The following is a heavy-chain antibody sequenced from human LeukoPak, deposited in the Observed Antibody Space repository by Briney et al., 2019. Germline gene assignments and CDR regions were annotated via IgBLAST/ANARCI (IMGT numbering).Heavy chain of an antibody. J-gene: IGHJ6*03. D-gene: IGHD6-6*01. CDR2: IYTSGST. CDR3: ARGGSSSAYYYSMDV. V-gene: IGHV4-4*07. Sequence: SETLSLTCTVSGGSISSYYWSWIRQPAGKGLEWIGRIYTSGSTNYNPSLKSRVTMSVDTSKNQFSLKLSSVTAADTAVYYCARGGSSSAYYYSMDVWGKGTTVTVSS. CDR1: GGSISSYY.